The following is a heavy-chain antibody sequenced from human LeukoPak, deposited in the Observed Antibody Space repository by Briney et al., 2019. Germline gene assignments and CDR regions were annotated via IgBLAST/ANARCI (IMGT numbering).Heavy chain of an antibody. J-gene: IGHJ4*02. CDR2: INSDGSNT. Sequence: GGSLRLSCTTSGFTVTNYWMHWVRQAPGRGLVWVSRINSDGSNTNYAGSVKGRCTISRDNSRNTLYLQINSLRAEDTAVYYCAGGLSDYYYTVGYWGQGTLVTVSS. V-gene: IGHV3-74*01. CDR1: GFTVTNYW. CDR3: AGGLSDYYYTVGY. D-gene: IGHD3-22*01.